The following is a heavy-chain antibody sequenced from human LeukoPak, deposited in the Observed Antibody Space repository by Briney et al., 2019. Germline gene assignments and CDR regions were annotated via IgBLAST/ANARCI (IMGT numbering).Heavy chain of an antibody. CDR1: GFIFDNFG. CDR3: ARDGRRYCSSTSCRNWFDP. J-gene: IGHJ5*02. V-gene: IGHV3-23*01. D-gene: IGHD2-2*01. Sequence: GGSLRLSCAASGFIFDNFGMTWVRQAAGKGLEWVSRISASGHSTTYADSVKGRITISRDNSKNTLYLQMNSLRAEDTAVYYCARDGRRYCSSTSCRNWFDPWGQGTLVTVSS. CDR2: ISASGHST.